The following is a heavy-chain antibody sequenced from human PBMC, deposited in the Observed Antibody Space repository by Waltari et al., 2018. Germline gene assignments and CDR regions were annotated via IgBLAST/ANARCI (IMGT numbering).Heavy chain of an antibody. D-gene: IGHD3-16*01. CDR1: GFTFGSDE. V-gene: IGHV3-48*03. CDR3: ARVGGNYYYYMDV. CDR2: ISTSDSSI. J-gene: IGHJ6*03. Sequence: EVQLLVSGGGLVQPGGSLRLSCVAPGFTFGSDEVNWFRQAPGKGLEWISHISTSDSSIFYADSVKGRFTISRDNAKNSLYLQMNSLRGEDTAVYYCARVGGNYYYYMDVWGKGTTVTVSS.